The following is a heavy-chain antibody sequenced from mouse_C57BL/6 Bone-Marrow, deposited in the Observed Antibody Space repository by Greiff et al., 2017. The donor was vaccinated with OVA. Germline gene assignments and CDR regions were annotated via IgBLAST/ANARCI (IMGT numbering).Heavy chain of an antibody. D-gene: IGHD3-2*01. J-gene: IGHJ4*01. CDR1: GYTFTSYW. CDR2: IYPGSGST. V-gene: IGHV1-55*01. CDR3: ARSVDSFFMDY. Sequence: QVQLQQSGAELVKPGASVKMSCKASGYTFTSYWITWVKQRPGQGLEWIGDIYPGSGSTNYNEKFKSKATLTVDTSSSTAYMQLSSLTSEDSAVYYCARSVDSFFMDYWGQGTSVTVSS.